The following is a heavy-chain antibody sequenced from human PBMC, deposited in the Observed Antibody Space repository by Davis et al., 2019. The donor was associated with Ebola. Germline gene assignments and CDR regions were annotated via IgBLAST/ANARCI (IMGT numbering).Heavy chain of an antibody. V-gene: IGHV3-53*05. Sequence: PGGSLRLSCTASGFTVSSNHMSWVRQAPGKGLEWVSVIYDQSTAYADAVRGRFIISRDKSNNTLYLEMSSLRVDDTAVYYCADGFDYSSLHWGQGTLVTVSS. D-gene: IGHD4-11*01. CDR3: ADGFDYSSLH. CDR2: IYDQST. CDR1: GFTVSSNH. J-gene: IGHJ4*02.